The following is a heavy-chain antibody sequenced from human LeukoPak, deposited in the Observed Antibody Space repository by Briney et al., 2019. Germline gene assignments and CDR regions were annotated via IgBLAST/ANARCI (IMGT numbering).Heavy chain of an antibody. J-gene: IGHJ6*04. Sequence: PGGSLRLSCAASGFTFTSYSMNWVRQAPGKGLEWVSSISSSSSYIYYADSVKGRLTISRDNAKDSLYLQMNSLRAEDTAVYYCARGSDIVVVVAATHVGDYYYGMDVWGKGTTVTVSS. CDR2: ISSSSSYI. CDR3: ARGSDIVVVVAATHVGDYYYGMDV. V-gene: IGHV3-21*04. D-gene: IGHD2-15*01. CDR1: GFTFTSYS.